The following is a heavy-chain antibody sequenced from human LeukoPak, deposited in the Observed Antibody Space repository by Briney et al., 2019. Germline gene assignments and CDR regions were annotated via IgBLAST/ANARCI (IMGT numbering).Heavy chain of an antibody. CDR2: INTDRTVT. J-gene: IGHJ4*02. CDR3: ATKQWLAPPPDS. CDR1: GFTFSKYW. Sequence: GGSLRLSCAASGFTFSKYWMLWVRQAPGKGLESVSRINTDRTVTTYADSVKGRFTVSRDNAGNTMFLQRNSVRDEDTAVYYCATKQWLAPPPDSWGQGTPVTVSS. D-gene: IGHD6-19*01. V-gene: IGHV3-74*01.